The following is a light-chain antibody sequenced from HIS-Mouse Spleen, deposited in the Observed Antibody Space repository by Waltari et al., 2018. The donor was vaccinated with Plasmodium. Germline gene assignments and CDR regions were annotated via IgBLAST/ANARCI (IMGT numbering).Light chain of an antibody. V-gene: IGLV3-21*02. J-gene: IGLJ3*02. CDR1: HIGSKS. CDR2: DDS. Sequence: SYVLTQPPSVSVAPGQTARITCGGNHIGSKSVHWYQQKPGQAPVLVVYDDSDRPSGIPERFSGHNSGNTATLTISRGEAGDEADYFCQVWDSSSDHWVFGGGTKLTVL. CDR3: QVWDSSSDHWV.